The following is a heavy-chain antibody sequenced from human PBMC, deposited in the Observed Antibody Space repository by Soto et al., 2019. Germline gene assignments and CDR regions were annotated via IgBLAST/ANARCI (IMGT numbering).Heavy chain of an antibody. Sequence: GGSLRLSCAASGFTFSSYAMHWVRQAPGKGLEWVAVISYDGSNKYYADSVKGRFPISRDNSKNTLYLQMNSLRAEDTAVYYCARDPRDSSGWYDYYYYGMDVWGQGTTVTVSS. D-gene: IGHD6-19*01. CDR2: ISYDGSNK. CDR3: ARDPRDSSGWYDYYYYGMDV. J-gene: IGHJ6*02. V-gene: IGHV3-30-3*01. CDR1: GFTFSSYA.